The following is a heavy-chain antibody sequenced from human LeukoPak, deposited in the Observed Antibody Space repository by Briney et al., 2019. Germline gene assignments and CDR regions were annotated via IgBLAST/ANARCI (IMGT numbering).Heavy chain of an antibody. CDR2: ISYDGSNE. J-gene: IGHJ6*03. Sequence: GGSLRLSCAASGFTFSSYVMHWVRQAPGKGLEWVAIISYDGSNEYYADSVKGRFTISRDNSKNTLYLQMNSLRAEDTAVYYCAREGFSRGYYYYYYMDVWGKGTTVTVSS. D-gene: IGHD6-13*01. V-gene: IGHV3-30*04. CDR1: GFTFSSYV. CDR3: AREGFSRGYYYYYYMDV.